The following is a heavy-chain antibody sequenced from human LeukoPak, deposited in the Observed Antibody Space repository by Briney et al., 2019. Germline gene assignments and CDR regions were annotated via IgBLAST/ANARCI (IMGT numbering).Heavy chain of an antibody. Sequence: GGSLRPSCAASGFILSSYWMHWVRQAPGKGLVWVSRITSDGSSTIYADSVKGRFTSSRDNAKNTLYLQMNSLRVEDTAVYYCARDINWALGNPWGQGTLVIVSS. CDR1: GFILSSYW. D-gene: IGHD1-1*01. J-gene: IGHJ5*02. CDR3: ARDINWALGNP. V-gene: IGHV3-74*01. CDR2: ITSDGSST.